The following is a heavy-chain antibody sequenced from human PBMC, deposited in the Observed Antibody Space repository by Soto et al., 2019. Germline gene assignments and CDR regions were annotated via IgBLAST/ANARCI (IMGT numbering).Heavy chain of an antibody. CDR3: ARPQATYDYFDY. CDR1: GGSIRSSSYY. V-gene: IGHV4-39*01. J-gene: IGHJ4*02. Sequence: PSETLSLTCTVSGGSIRSSSYYWAWIRQPPGKGLEWIGSIYYSGSAYYNPSLKSRVTISINTSKNQFSLKLSSVTAADTAVYHCARPQATYDYFDYWGQGALVTVSS. D-gene: IGHD1-1*01. CDR2: IYYSGSA.